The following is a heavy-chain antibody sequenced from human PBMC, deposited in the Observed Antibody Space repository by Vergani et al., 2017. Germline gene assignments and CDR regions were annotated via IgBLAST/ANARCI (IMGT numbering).Heavy chain of an antibody. D-gene: IGHD4-23*01. J-gene: IGHJ3*01. CDR3: ASDNKQLLPRACDL. Sequence: QVQLQESGPGLVKPSQTLSLTCTVSGASINNDFYYWHWIRQPAGKGLEWIGRIYVSGITDYNSSLQSRVSMSVDTSKNQFSLTLTSVTAADTAVYYCASDNKQLLPRACDLWGQGPMVTVSS. CDR1: GASINNDFYY. V-gene: IGHV4-61*02. CDR2: IYVSGIT.